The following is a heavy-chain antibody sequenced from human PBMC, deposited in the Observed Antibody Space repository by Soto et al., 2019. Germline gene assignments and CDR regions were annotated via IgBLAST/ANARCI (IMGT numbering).Heavy chain of an antibody. CDR2: MNPNSGNT. V-gene: IGHV1-8*01. CDR3: ARERSAAGTGWFDP. D-gene: IGHD6-13*01. Sequence: QVQLVQSGAEVKKPGASVKVSCKAFGNTLPSYDINWVRQATGQGLEWMGWMNPNSGNTGYAQKFQGRVTMTRNTSISTAYMELSSLRSEDTAVYYCARERSAAGTGWFDPWGQGTLVTVSS. CDR1: GNTLPSYD. J-gene: IGHJ5*02.